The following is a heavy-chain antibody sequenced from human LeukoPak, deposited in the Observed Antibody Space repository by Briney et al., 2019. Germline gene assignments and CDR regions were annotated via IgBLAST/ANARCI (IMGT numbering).Heavy chain of an antibody. V-gene: IGHV1-2*02. CDR1: GYTFTGYY. Sequence: GASVKVSCKASGYTFTGYYMHWVRQAPGQGLEWMGWINPNSGGTNNAQKFQGRVTMTRDTSISTAYMDLSRLRSDDTAVYYCARNLGATSGYFDYWGQGILVTVSS. CDR3: ARNLGATSGYFDY. CDR2: INPNSGGT. J-gene: IGHJ4*02. D-gene: IGHD1-26*01.